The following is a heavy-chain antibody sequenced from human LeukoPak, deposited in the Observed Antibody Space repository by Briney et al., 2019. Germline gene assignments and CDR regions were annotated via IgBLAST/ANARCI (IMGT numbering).Heavy chain of an antibody. J-gene: IGHJ5*02. CDR1: GGSISSGGYF. Sequence: PSETLSLTCTVSGGSISSGGYFWSWIRQHPGKGLEWIAYIYDSGRINYNPSLESRVTISLDTSKNQFSLKLSSVTAADTAVYYCARAFRSNPYNWFDPWGQGTLVTVSS. V-gene: IGHV4-31*03. CDR3: ARAFRSNPYNWFDP. CDR2: IYDSGRI.